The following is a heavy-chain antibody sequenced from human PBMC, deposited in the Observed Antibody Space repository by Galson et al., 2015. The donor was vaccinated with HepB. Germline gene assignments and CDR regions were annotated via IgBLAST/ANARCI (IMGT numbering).Heavy chain of an antibody. Sequence: SLRLSCAASGFTFSSYGMHWVRQSPGKGLEWLAVIWNDGSNKYYADSVKGRFIISRDNSKNILYLQINNLRAEDTAIYYCAKGAILGATPHYFDFWGQGTLVPVSS. V-gene: IGHV3-33*06. J-gene: IGHJ4*02. CDR3: AKGAILGATPHYFDF. D-gene: IGHD3-16*01. CDR1: GFTFSSYG. CDR2: IWNDGSNK.